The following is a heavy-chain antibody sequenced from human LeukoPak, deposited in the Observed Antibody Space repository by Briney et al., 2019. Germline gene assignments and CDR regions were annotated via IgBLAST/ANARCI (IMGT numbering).Heavy chain of an antibody. CDR3: ARDPSSGWYYFDY. D-gene: IGHD6-19*01. Sequence: GGSLRLSCAASGFSFSSYAMHWVRQAPGKGLEWVAVISYDGSNKYYADSVKGRFTISRDNSKNTLYLQMNSLRAEDTAVYYCARDPSSGWYYFDYWGQGTLVTVSS. CDR2: ISYDGSNK. CDR1: GFSFSSYA. J-gene: IGHJ4*02. V-gene: IGHV3-30*04.